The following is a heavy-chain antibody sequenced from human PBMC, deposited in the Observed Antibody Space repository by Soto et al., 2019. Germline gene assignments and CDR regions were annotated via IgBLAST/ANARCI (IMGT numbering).Heavy chain of an antibody. CDR3: ATVFEH. Sequence: EVQLVESGGGSVQPGGSLRLSCVASGITFSGYWMHWVRQVPGKGLVWVARVDSDGSGTSYADSVKGRFTISSDNAKNTLSLQMNILRVEDTAVYYCATVFEHWGQGIPVTVSS. J-gene: IGHJ4*02. V-gene: IGHV3-74*01. CDR1: GITFSGYW. CDR2: VDSDGSGT.